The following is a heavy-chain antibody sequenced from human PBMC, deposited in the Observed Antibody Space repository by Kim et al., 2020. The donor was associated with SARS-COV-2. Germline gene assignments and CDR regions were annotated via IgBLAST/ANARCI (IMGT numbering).Heavy chain of an antibody. Sequence: GGSLRLSCAASGFTFSSYSMNWVRQAPGKGLEWVSSISSSSSYIYYADSVKGRFTISRDNAKNSLYLQMNSLRAEDTAVYYCASCSLYYDGSGYYPTYFDYWGQGTLVTVSS. V-gene: IGHV3-21*01. D-gene: IGHD3-22*01. CDR2: ISSSSSYI. J-gene: IGHJ4*02. CDR1: GFTFSSYS. CDR3: ASCSLYYDGSGYYPTYFDY.